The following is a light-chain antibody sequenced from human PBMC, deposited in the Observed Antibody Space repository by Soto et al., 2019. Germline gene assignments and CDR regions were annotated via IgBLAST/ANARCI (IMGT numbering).Light chain of an antibody. CDR1: SGDVGSYNL. CDR2: EVT. J-gene: IGLJ1*01. V-gene: IGLV2-23*02. Sequence: QSVLTQPASVSGSPGQSITIPCTGTSGDVGSYNLVSWYQQHPGKAPKLLIYEVTERPSGVSNRFSGSKSGNTASLTISGLQPDDEADYYCCSYAGNSDVFGTGTKVTVL. CDR3: CSYAGNSDV.